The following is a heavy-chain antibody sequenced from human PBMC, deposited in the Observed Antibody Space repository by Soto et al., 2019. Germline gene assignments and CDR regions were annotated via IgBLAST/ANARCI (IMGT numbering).Heavy chain of an antibody. CDR1: GGSISSSSYY. J-gene: IGHJ4*02. V-gene: IGHV4-39*01. D-gene: IGHD3-22*01. CDR3: AGGYYYASSGYF. Sequence: QLQLQESGPGLVKPSETLSLTCTVSGGSISSSSYYWGWIRQPPGKGLEWIGSIYYSGSTYYNPSLKSRVTLSVDTSKNQFSLKLSSVTAADTAVYCCAGGYYYASSGYFWGQGTLVTVSS. CDR2: IYYSGST.